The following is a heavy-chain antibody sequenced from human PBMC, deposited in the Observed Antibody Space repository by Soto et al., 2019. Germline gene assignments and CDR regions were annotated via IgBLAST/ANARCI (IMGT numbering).Heavy chain of an antibody. CDR3: ARHHVRGRTIAGAAEF. D-gene: IGHD1-26*01. Sequence: QVQLQQWGAGLLKPSETLSLTCAVYGGSLSGYYWSWIRQPPGKALEWIGEINYSGNTNYNPSLKSRVTISVDTSKNQLCLNLSSVTAEDTAMYYCARHHVRGRTIAGAAEFWGQGTLVTVSS. CDR1: GGSLSGYY. J-gene: IGHJ4*02. CDR2: INYSGNT. V-gene: IGHV4-34*01.